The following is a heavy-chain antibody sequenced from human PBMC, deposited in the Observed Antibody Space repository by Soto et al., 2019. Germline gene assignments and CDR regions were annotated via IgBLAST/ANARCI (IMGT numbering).Heavy chain of an antibody. CDR1: GGSISGYY. V-gene: IGHV4-59*08. CDR2: ISYSGST. Sequence: SETLSLTCTVSGGSISGYYWSWIRQSPENGLEYIGYISYSGSTNYNPSLKSRVTTSLDTSKNQFSLKLSSVTAADTAIYYCASLNFDILTGYYAFDLWGQGTTVTVSS. D-gene: IGHD3-9*01. J-gene: IGHJ3*01. CDR3: ASLNFDILTGYYAFDL.